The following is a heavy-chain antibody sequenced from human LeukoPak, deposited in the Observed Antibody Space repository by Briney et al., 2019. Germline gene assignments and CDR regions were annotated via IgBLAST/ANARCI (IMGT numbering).Heavy chain of an antibody. D-gene: IGHD3-3*01. CDR3: ARGGITIFGVVIPYAFDI. CDR2: IYYSGST. V-gene: IGHV4-39*07. Sequence: SETLSLTCTVSGGSISSSSYYWGWIRQPPGKGLEWIGSIYYSGSTYYNPSLKSRVTISVDRSKNQFSLKLSSVTAADTAVYYCARGGITIFGVVIPYAFDIWGQGTMVTVSS. CDR1: GGSISSSSYY. J-gene: IGHJ3*02.